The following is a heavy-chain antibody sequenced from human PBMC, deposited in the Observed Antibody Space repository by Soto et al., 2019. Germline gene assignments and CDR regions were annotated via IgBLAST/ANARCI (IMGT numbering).Heavy chain of an antibody. J-gene: IGHJ6*02. Sequence: HPGWSLTLSCAASGFTFSSYAMHWVRQAPGKWLEWVAVISYDGSNKYYADSVKGLFTISRDNSKNTLYLQMNSLRAEDTAVYYCARDYYGSGSYLYYYYYGMDVWGQGTTVTVSS. CDR2: ISYDGSNK. CDR3: ARDYYGSGSYLYYYYYGMDV. V-gene: IGHV3-30-3*01. D-gene: IGHD3-10*01. CDR1: GFTFSSYA.